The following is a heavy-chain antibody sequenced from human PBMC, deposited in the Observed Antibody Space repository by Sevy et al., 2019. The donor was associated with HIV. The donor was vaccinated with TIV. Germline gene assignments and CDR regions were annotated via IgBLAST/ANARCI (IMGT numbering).Heavy chain of an antibody. CDR2: ISSSGSTI. CDR1: GFTFSDYY. V-gene: IGHV3-11*01. Sequence: GGSLRLSCAASGFTFSDYYMSWIRQAPGKGLEWVSYISSSGSTIYYADSVKGRFTISREHAKNSLYLQMNGLRAEDTAVYYCARVMGRGIAARDYYYYGMDVWGQGTTVTVSS. D-gene: IGHD6-6*01. CDR3: ARVMGRGIAARDYYYYGMDV. J-gene: IGHJ6*02.